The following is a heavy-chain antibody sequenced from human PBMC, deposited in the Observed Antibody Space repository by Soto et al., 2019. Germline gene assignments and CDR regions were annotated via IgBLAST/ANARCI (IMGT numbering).Heavy chain of an antibody. V-gene: IGHV4-59*01. CDR2: IYYSEST. CDR1: GGSISSYF. D-gene: IGHD6-19*01. Sequence: SETLSLTCTVSGGSISSYFWSWIRQPPGKGLEWIGYIYYSESTNYNPSLKSRVTISVDTSKNQFSLKLGSVTAADTAVYYCARDRGLGSGWYGWFDPWGQGTLVTVSS. J-gene: IGHJ5*02. CDR3: ARDRGLGSGWYGWFDP.